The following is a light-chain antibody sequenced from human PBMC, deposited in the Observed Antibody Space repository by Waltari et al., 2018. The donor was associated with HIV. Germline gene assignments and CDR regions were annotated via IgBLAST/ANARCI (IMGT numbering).Light chain of an antibody. V-gene: IGLV2-14*01. CDR3: SSYTSSSTLV. J-gene: IGLJ2*01. CDR2: EVS. CDR1: SSDVGGYNY. Sequence: QSVLTQPASVSGSPGQSITISCTGTSSDVGGYNYVSWYQQHPVKAPRLMIYEVSNRPAWVYNRFSGSKSGNTASLTISGLQAEDEADYYCSSYTSSSTLVFGGGTKLTVL.